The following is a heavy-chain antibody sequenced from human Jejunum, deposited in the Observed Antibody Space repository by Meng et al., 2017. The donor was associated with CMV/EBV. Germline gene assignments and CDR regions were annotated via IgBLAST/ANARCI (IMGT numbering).Heavy chain of an antibody. D-gene: IGHD3-10*01. CDR1: GYNFDTDW. Sequence: GSGYNFDTDWVGGVRQMPGKGLGWMGIIYPGDSDTKYGPSFQGQVTFSADKSINTAYLQWSSLKTSDTATYYCAREGARGMDVWGQGTTVTVSS. V-gene: IGHV5-51*01. CDR3: AREGARGMDV. CDR2: IYPGDSDT. J-gene: IGHJ6*02.